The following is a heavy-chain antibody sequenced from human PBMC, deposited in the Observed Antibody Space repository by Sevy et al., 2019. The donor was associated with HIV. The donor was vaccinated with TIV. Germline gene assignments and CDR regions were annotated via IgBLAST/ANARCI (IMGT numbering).Heavy chain of an antibody. J-gene: IGHJ6*02. CDR1: GDRFSNHN. Sequence: ASVKVSCKESGDRFSNHNIHWVRQATGQGLEWMGWVNPNSGDTGHAQKFQDRVIMTADTSATTAYLELRSLTSEDTAVYYCTRHQFGNYGLDVWGQGTTVTVSS. CDR3: TRHQFGNYGLDV. D-gene: IGHD3-10*01. V-gene: IGHV1-8*01. CDR2: VNPNSGDT.